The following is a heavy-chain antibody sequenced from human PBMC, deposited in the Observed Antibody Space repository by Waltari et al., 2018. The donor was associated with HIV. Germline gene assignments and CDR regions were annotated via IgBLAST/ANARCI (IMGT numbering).Heavy chain of an antibody. V-gene: IGHV3-7*01. CDR3: ATTHGSGDYDNDFDY. J-gene: IGHJ4*02. CDR1: DLTFTVYC. CDR2: INQAGTER. D-gene: IGHD3-10*01. Sequence: VQLVESGGGWVQPGGSRTLTCERYDLTFTVYCLSWVRQAPGKGLEWVANINQAGTERHYVDSVRGRFTISRDNGKTSLFLQMNSLSVEDTAVYYCATTHGSGDYDNDFDYWGQGTLV.